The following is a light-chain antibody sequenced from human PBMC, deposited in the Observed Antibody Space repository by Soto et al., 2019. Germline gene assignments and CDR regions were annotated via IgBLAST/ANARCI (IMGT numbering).Light chain of an antibody. CDR1: TGAVTGGNY. J-gene: IGLJ3*02. V-gene: IGLV7-43*01. CDR2: STS. Sequence: QAVVTQEPSLTVSPGGPVTLTCASSTGAVTGGNYPNWFQQKPGQAPRTLIYSTSNNYSWTPARFAGSLLGGRAALTLSGVQPEDEAEYYCLLYYGGVWVFGGGTKLTV. CDR3: LLYYGGVWV.